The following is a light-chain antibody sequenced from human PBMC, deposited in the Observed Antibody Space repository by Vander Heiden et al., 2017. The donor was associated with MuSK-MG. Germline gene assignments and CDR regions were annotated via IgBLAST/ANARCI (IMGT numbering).Light chain of an antibody. Sequence: QSVLTQPPSASGTPGQRVTLSCPGTSSNIGTNYLYWYQQLPGTAPKLLIYRNNQRPSGVPDRFSGSKSGTSASLAISGLRSEDEADYYCAAWDDSLTGPVFDGGTKLTVL. CDR2: RNN. J-gene: IGLJ2*01. CDR1: SSNIGTNY. V-gene: IGLV1-47*01. CDR3: AAWDDSLTGPV.